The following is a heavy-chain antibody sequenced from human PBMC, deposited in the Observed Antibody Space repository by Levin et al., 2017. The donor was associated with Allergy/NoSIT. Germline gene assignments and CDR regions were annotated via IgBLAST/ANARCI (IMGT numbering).Heavy chain of an antibody. J-gene: IGHJ4*02. CDR2: IWNHGRET. D-gene: IGHD2-15*01. CDR1: GFTFSTYG. Sequence: QPGGSLRLSCAGSGFTFSTYGIHWVRQAPDKGLEWVAFIWNHGRETYYADSVKGRFTISRDNSQSTVYLQMNNLRAGDMGVYYCARDIGHCSTGTCYSESHFDYWGQGTLVTVSS. CDR3: ARDIGHCSTGTCYSESHFDY. V-gene: IGHV3-33*01.